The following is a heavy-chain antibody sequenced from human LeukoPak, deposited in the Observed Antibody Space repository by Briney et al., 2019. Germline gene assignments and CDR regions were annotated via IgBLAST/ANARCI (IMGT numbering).Heavy chain of an antibody. V-gene: IGHV4-59*08. CDR3: ATSQLYDTLTGYSASHYYYGMDV. CDR1: GGSISSYY. D-gene: IGHD3-9*01. CDR2: IYYSGST. J-gene: IGHJ6*02. Sequence: SETLSLTCTVSGGSISSYYWSWIRQPPGKGLEWIGYIYYSGSTNYNPSLKSRVTISVDTSKNQFSLKLSSVTAADTAVYYCATSQLYDTLTGYSASHYYYGMDVWGQGTTVTVSS.